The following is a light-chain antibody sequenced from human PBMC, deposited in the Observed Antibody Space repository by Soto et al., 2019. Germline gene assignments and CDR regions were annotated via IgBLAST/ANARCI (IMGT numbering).Light chain of an antibody. CDR1: RSLDSGQ. J-gene: IGKJ2*01. CDR2: DAF. Sequence: EIVLTQSPGTLSLSPGESATLSCRASRSLDSGQLAWYQQKVGRAPRLLIHDAFIRATGIPDRFSGSGSGTDFTLTIARLEPEDFAVYYCQQYGGSPKYTFGQGTKLEIK. CDR3: QQYGGSPKYT. V-gene: IGKV3-20*01.